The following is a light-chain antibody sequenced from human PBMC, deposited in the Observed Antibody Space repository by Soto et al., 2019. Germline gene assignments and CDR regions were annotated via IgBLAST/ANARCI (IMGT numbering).Light chain of an antibody. Sequence: DIQLTQSPSFLSASVGDRVTITCRASQGISSYLAWYKQKPRKAPNLLIYAASTLQSGVPSRISGSGSGTEFSLTISSLQPEDFATYYCQQLNSYPRTFGQGTKVDIK. V-gene: IGKV1-9*01. CDR1: QGISSY. CDR2: AAS. J-gene: IGKJ1*01. CDR3: QQLNSYPRT.